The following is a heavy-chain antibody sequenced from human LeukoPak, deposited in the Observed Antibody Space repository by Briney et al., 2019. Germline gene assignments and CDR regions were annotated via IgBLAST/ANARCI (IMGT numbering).Heavy chain of an antibody. D-gene: IGHD3-10*01. CDR1: GGSISSSSYY. Sequence: SETLSLTCTVSGGSISSSSYYWGWIRQPPGKGLEWIGSIYYSGSTYYNPSLKSRVTISVDTSKNQFSLKLSSVTAADTAVYYCARSLAYGSGSAIVDYWGQGTLVTVSS. V-gene: IGHV4-39*07. CDR2: IYYSGST. CDR3: ARSLAYGSGSAIVDY. J-gene: IGHJ4*02.